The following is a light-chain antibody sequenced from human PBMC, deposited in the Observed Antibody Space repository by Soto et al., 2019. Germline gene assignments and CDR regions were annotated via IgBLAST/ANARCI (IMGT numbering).Light chain of an antibody. V-gene: IGKV3-20*01. CDR1: QIVSSSY. Sequence: EIVFTQSPGTLSLSAGEIATLSCRASQIVSSSYLAWYQQKPGQAPRLLIYGASSRATGIPDRFSGSGSGTDFTLTISRLEPEDIAVYYCQQYGRSPGTFGGGTKVDIK. CDR3: QQYGRSPGT. CDR2: GAS. J-gene: IGKJ4*01.